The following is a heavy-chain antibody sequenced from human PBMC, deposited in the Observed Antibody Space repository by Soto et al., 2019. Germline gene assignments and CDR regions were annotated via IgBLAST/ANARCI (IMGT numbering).Heavy chain of an antibody. J-gene: IGHJ1*01. V-gene: IGHV3-9*01. Sequence: EVQLVESGGGLVQPGGSLRLSCAASGFTFHDYVMLWVRQAPGKGLEWVSAITWDGADVNYADSVKCRFTISRDNAKNSLYLPMSSLRPEDTALYYCAKGRTRTATSPKVLQKWGQGTLVTVSS. CDR3: AKGRTRTATSPKVLQK. D-gene: IGHD5-18*01. CDR2: ITWDGADV. CDR1: GFTFHDYV.